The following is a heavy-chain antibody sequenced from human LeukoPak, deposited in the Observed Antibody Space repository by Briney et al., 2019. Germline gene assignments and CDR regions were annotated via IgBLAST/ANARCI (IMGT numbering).Heavy chain of an antibody. CDR3: ASRFGYSYGYPFDY. D-gene: IGHD5-18*01. V-gene: IGHV3-11*01. Sequence: PGGSLRLSCAASGFTFSDYYMSWIRQAPGKGLEWVSYISSSGSTIYYADSVKGRFTISRDTAKSSLYLQMNSLRAEDTAVYYCASRFGYSYGYPFDYWGQGTLVTVSS. J-gene: IGHJ4*02. CDR2: ISSSGSTI. CDR1: GFTFSDYY.